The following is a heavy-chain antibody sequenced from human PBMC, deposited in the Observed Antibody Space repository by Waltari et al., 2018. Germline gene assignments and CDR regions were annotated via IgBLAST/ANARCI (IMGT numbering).Heavy chain of an antibody. CDR3: ARRSGCAFDI. D-gene: IGHD6-19*01. CDR2: IKSSGSTI. J-gene: IGHJ3*02. CDR1: GFTFSSDE. V-gene: IGHV3-48*03. Sequence: EVQLVESGGGLVQPGGSLRLSCAASGFTFSSDELNWVRQGPGKGLEWGSYIKSSGSTIYYADSGKGRVTISRDNAKDSLYLEMNSLRAEDTAVYYCARRSGCAFDIWGQGTMVTVSS.